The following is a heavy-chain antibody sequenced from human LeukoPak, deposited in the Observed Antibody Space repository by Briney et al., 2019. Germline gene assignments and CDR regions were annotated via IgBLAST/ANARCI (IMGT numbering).Heavy chain of an antibody. V-gene: IGHV4-34*01. CDR2: INHSGST. D-gene: IGHD6-13*01. CDR3: ASRAAAVLNDAFDI. J-gene: IGHJ3*02. CDR1: GGSFSGYY. Sequence: SETLSLTCAVYGGSFSGYYWSWIRQPPGKGLEWIGEINHSGSTNYNPSLKSRVTISVDTSKNQFSLKLSSVTAADTAVYYCASRAAAVLNDAFDIWGQGTMVTVSS.